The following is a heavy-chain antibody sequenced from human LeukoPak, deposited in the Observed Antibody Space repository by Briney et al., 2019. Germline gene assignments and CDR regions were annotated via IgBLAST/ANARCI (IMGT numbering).Heavy chain of an antibody. CDR3: ARQVDDILTGYCLFDY. CDR1: GGSISSSSYY. Sequence: PSETLSLTCTVSGGSISSSSYYWGWIRQPPGKGLEWIGSIYYSGSTYYNPSLKSRVTISVDTSKNQFSLKLSSVTAADTAVYYCARQVDDILTGYCLFDYWGQGTLVTVSS. J-gene: IGHJ4*02. V-gene: IGHV4-39*01. D-gene: IGHD3-9*01. CDR2: IYYSGST.